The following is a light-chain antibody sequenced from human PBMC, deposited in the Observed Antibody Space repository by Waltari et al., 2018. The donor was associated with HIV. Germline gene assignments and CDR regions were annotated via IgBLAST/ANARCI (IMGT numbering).Light chain of an antibody. CDR3: CSYAGSTTWL. CDR1: SSDVWSYNL. V-gene: IGLV2-23*01. J-gene: IGLJ3*02. Sequence: SALTQPASVSGSPGQAITVSCTGSSSDVWSYNLFSWYQQHPGKAPKLMIYEDDKRPSGVSNRFSGSKSGNTASLTISGLQAEDEADYYCCSYAGSTTWLFGGGTKLTVL. CDR2: EDD.